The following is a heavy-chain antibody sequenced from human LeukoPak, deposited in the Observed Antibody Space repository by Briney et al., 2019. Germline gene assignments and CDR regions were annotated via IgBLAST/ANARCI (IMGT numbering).Heavy chain of an antibody. CDR2: IYHSGST. Sequence: PSETLSLTCTVSGGSISSGGYYWSWIRQPPGKGLEWIGYIYHSGSTYYNPSLSSRVTMSVDTSKNQFSLKLSSVTAVDTAVYYCARRGVVDGSFYFDYWGQGTLVTVSS. CDR3: ARRGVVDGSFYFDY. CDR1: GGSISSGGYY. J-gene: IGHJ4*02. D-gene: IGHD2-15*01. V-gene: IGHV4-30-2*01.